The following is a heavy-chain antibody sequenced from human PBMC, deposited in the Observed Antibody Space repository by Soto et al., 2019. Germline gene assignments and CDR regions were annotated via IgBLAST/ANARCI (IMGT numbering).Heavy chain of an antibody. V-gene: IGHV4-59*01. J-gene: IGHJ3*02. CDR1: GGSISSNY. Sequence: QVQLQESGPGLVKPSETLSLTCTVSGGSISSNYWSWIRQPPGKGLEWIGYIYYSGSTNYNPSLKSRVTISVDTSKNQFSLKLSSVTAADTAVYYCARSYCSSTSCYNYDAFDIWGQGTMVTVSS. CDR3: ARSYCSSTSCYNYDAFDI. D-gene: IGHD2-2*02. CDR2: IYYSGST.